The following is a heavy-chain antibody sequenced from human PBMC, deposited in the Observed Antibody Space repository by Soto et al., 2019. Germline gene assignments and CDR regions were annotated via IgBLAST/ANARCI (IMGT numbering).Heavy chain of an antibody. CDR2: ISYDGSNK. Sequence: PGGSLRLSCAASGFTFSSYAMHWVRQAPGKGLEWVAVISYDGSNKYYADSVKGRFTISRDNSKNTLYLQMNSLRAEDTAVYYFARAGGLLSYYYYGMDVWGQGTTVTVSS. D-gene: IGHD2-15*01. CDR3: ARAGGLLSYYYYGMDV. V-gene: IGHV3-30-3*01. CDR1: GFTFSSYA. J-gene: IGHJ6*02.